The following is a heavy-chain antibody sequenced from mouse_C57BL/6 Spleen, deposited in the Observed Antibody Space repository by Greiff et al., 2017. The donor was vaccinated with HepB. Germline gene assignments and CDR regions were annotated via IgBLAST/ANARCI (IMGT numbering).Heavy chain of an antibody. V-gene: IGHV1-81*01. CDR2: IYPRSGNT. Sequence: QVQLQQSGAELARPGASVKLSCKASGYTFTSYGISWVKQRTGQGLEWIGEIYPRSGNTYYNVKFKGKATLTADKSSSTAYMELRSLTSEDSAVYFCARREDYEEAMDYWGQGTSVTVSS. CDR1: GYTFTSYG. J-gene: IGHJ4*01. CDR3: ARREDYEEAMDY. D-gene: IGHD2-4*01.